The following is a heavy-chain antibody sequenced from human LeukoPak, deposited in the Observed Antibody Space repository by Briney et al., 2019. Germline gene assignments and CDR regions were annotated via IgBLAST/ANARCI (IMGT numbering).Heavy chain of an antibody. CDR3: AREGHTSGFCGAFDI. V-gene: IGHV3-30*04. CDR1: GFTFSSYA. D-gene: IGHD5-12*01. J-gene: IGHJ3*02. CDR2: MSFDGGQ. Sequence: GGSLRLSCAASGFTFSSYAMHWVRQAPGKGLEWVAGMSFDGGQYYVDSVKGRFTISRDNSGNTVFLHMTSLRPEDTAVYFCAREGHTSGFCGAFDIWGQGTTVTISS.